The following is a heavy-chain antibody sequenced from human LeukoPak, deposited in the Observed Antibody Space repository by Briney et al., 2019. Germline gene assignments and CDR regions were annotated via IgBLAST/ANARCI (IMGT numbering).Heavy chain of an antibody. V-gene: IGHV1-18*01. CDR2: ITTYNGNT. Sequence: GASVKVSCKASGYTFTSYGISWVRQAPGQGLEWMGWITTYNGNTKYPQKFQGRVTVTTDTSTSTAYMELRSLRSDDTAVYYCAKGPSIAAAGGYYYGMDVWGQGTTVTVSS. CDR1: GYTFTSYG. CDR3: AKGPSIAAAGGYYYGMDV. J-gene: IGHJ6*02. D-gene: IGHD6-13*01.